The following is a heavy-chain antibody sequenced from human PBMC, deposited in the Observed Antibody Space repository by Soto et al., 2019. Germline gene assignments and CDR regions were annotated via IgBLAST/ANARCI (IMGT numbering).Heavy chain of an antibody. CDR1: GYTFTSYG. CDR2: ISAYNGNT. CDR3: AGMRVPAAICWFDP. D-gene: IGHD2-2*01. Sequence: ASVKVSCKASGYTFTSYGISWVRQAPGQGLEWMGWISAYNGNTNYAQKLQGRVTMTTDTSTSTAYMELRSLRSDDTAVYCCAGMRVPAAICWFDPWGQGTLVTISS. J-gene: IGHJ5*02. V-gene: IGHV1-18*01.